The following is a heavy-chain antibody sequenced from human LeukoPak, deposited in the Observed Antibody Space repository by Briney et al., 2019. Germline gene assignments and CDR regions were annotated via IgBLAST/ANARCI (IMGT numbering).Heavy chain of an antibody. D-gene: IGHD2-21*01. CDR1: GGSISSYY. V-gene: IGHV4-59*05. CDR3: ARHSGLGVVSPYSDY. CDR2: VSFSGST. J-gene: IGHJ4*02. Sequence: SETLSLTCPVSGGSISSYYWSWIRQPPGKGLEWIGIVSFSGSTHYNPSLKSRLYISIDTSKKQFSLRLSSVTAADTAAYYCARHSGLGVVSPYSDYWGQGTLVTVSS.